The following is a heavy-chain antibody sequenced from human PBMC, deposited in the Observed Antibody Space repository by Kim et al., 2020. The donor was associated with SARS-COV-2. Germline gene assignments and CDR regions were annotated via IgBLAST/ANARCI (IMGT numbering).Heavy chain of an antibody. CDR3: AKDLLCAKDLLQQTNRRYGRDV. D-gene: IGHD2-21*01. Sequence: GGSLRLSCAASGFTFGDYAMSWVRQVPGKGLEWVSAIRYSGGSKYYADSVKGRLTISRDNSKNTLWLETNSLRAEDTAVYYCAKDLLCAKDLLQQTNRRYGRDVWRQGTTVTVSS. V-gene: IGHV3-23*01. CDR1: GFTFGDYA. CDR2: IRYSGGSK. J-gene: IGHJ6*02.